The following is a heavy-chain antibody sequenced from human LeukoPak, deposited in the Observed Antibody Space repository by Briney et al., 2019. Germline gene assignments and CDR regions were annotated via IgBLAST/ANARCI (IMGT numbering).Heavy chain of an antibody. CDR3: ARDRPLTVITGNYYFDS. CDR1: GYTFTSYD. Sequence: SVKVSCKASGYTFTSYDINWVRQAPGQGLEWMGRIIPIFGTAKYAQKFQGRVTITTDESMSTAYMELSSLRSEDTAVYYCARDRPLTVITGNYYFDSWGQGTLVTVSS. V-gene: IGHV1-69*05. J-gene: IGHJ4*02. CDR2: IIPIFGTA. D-gene: IGHD4-11*01.